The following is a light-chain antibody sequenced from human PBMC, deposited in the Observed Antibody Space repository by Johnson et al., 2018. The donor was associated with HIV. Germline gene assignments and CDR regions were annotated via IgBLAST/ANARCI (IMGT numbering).Light chain of an antibody. CDR3: GTWDPSLSAGEV. J-gene: IGLJ1*01. CDR1: TSNIGNND. CDR2: DNY. V-gene: IGLV1-51*01. Sequence: QSVLTQPPSVSAAPGQKVTFSCSGSTSNIGNNDVSWYRHLPGTAPKLLIYDNYKRPSGIPDRFSGSKSGTSATLGITGLQTGDEADYYCGTWDPSLSAGEVFGTGTKVTVL.